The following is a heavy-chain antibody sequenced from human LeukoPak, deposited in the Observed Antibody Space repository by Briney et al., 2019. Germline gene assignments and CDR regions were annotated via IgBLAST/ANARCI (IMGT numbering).Heavy chain of an antibody. CDR2: ISYDGSNK. J-gene: IGHJ5*02. V-gene: IGHV3-30-3*01. Sequence: GGSLRLSCAASGFTFSSYAMHWVRQAPGKGLEWVAVISYDGSNKYYADSVKGQFTISRDNSKNTLYLEMNSLRAEDTAVYYCARAPRLYFDFRSGYLNWFDPWGQGTLVTVSS. D-gene: IGHD3-3*01. CDR1: GFTFSSYA. CDR3: ARAPRLYFDFRSGYLNWFDP.